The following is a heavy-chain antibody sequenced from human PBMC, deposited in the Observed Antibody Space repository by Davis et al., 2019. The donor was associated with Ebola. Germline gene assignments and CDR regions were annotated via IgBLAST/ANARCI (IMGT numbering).Heavy chain of an antibody. CDR1: GFTFSSYS. D-gene: IGHD5-12*01. CDR3: AKDSGIVATYCSY. J-gene: IGHJ4*02. Sequence: PGGSLRLSCAASGFTFSSYSMNWVRQAPGKGLEWVATIKKDGVQKFYVDSVKGRFIISRDNSKNTLYLQMNSLRAEDTAVYYCAKDSGIVATYCSYWGQGTLVTVSS. CDR2: IKKDGVQK. V-gene: IGHV3-7*03.